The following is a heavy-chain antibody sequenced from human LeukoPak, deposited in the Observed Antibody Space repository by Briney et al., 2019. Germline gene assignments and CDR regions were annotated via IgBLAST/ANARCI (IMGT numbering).Heavy chain of an antibody. J-gene: IGHJ3*02. CDR1: GYTLTELS. CDR2: FDPEDGET. V-gene: IGHV1-24*01. Sequence: GASVKVSCKVSGYTLTELSMHWVRQAPGKGLEWMGDFDPEDGETIYAQKFQGRVTMTEDTSTDTAYMELSSLRSEDTAVYYCATPQFFWSSGSNLDAFDIWGQGTMVTVSS. D-gene: IGHD6-19*01. CDR3: ATPQFFWSSGSNLDAFDI.